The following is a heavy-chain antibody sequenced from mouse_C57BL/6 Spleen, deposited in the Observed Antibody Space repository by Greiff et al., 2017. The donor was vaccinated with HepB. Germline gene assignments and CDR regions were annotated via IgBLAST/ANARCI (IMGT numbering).Heavy chain of an antibody. CDR1: GYTFTSYW. CDR2: IDPSDSYT. V-gene: IGHV1-59*01. J-gene: IGHJ3*01. D-gene: IGHD1-1*01. CDR3: ASYGSSHWFAY. Sequence: VQLQQPGAELVRPGTSVKLSCKASGYTFTSYWMHWVKQRPGQGLEWIGVIDPSDSYTNYNQKFKGKATLTVDTSSSTAYMQLSSLTSEDSAVYYCASYGSSHWFAYWGQGTLVTVSA.